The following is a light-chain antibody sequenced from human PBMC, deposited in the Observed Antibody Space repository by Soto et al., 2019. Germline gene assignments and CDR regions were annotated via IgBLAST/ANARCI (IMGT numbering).Light chain of an antibody. CDR1: QRIDRY. Sequence: DIQWTQSPSTLSASVGDRVTVTCRASQRIDRYLAWYQQKQGKAPKLLVYDASTLEGGVPSSFSGSGSATEFILTISSLQPDDFATYYCQQYKDGAWTFGQGTRVEIK. J-gene: IGKJ1*01. V-gene: IGKV1-5*01. CDR3: QQYKDGAWT. CDR2: DAS.